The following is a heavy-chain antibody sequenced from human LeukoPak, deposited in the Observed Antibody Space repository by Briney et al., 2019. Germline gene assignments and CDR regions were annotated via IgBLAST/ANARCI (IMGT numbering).Heavy chain of an antibody. CDR1: GGSITSGNYY. CDR2: IYTSGNT. J-gene: IGHJ5*02. V-gene: IGHV4-61*02. CDR3: ARGVGSSESNWFDP. D-gene: IGHD1-26*01. Sequence: PSQTLSLTCTVSGGSITSGNYYWRWIRQPAGTGLEWIGRIYTSGNTIYNPSLKSRVTISIDTSKSQFSLKLTSVTAADTALYYCARGVGSSESNWFDPWGQGTLATVSS.